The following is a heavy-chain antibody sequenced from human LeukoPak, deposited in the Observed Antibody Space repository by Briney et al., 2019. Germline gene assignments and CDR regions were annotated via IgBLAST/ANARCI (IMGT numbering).Heavy chain of an antibody. J-gene: IGHJ4*02. CDR3: ARSRLRYFDWSFDY. D-gene: IGHD3-9*01. CDR2: ISYDGSNK. Sequence: GGSLRLSCAASGFPFSSYAMQGVRQAPGKGLEGVAVISYDGSNKYYADSVKGRFTISRDNSKNTLYLQMISLRAEDTAVYYCARSRLRYFDWSFDYWGQGTLVTVSS. V-gene: IGHV3-30-3*01. CDR1: GFPFSSYA.